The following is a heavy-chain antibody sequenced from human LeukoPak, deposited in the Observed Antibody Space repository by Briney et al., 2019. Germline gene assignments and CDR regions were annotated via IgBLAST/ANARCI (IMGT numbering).Heavy chain of an antibody. Sequence: GGSLRLSCAASGFTVNSNHMSWVRQAPGKGLEWVSIIYSNNNTYYADSVKGRFTVSRDDSRNMLYLQMSSLRADDTAVYYCTRDHGSGSCDHWGQGTLVTVSS. CDR3: TRDHGSGSCDH. CDR1: GFTVNSNH. CDR2: IYSNNNT. J-gene: IGHJ4*02. V-gene: IGHV3-53*01. D-gene: IGHD3-10*01.